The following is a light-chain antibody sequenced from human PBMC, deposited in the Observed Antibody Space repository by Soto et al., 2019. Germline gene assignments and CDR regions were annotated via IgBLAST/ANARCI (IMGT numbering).Light chain of an antibody. V-gene: IGLV4-60*02. CDR1: SGHSSYI. CDR2: VEGSGGY. CDR3: ETWDSTTRV. J-gene: IGLJ3*02. Sequence: QPVLTQSSSASASLGSSVKFTCTLGSGHSSYIIAWHQQQPGKAPRYLMKVEGSGGYNKGSGVPDRFSGSSSGADRYLTISNLQFEDEADYYCETWDSTTRVFGGGTKLTVL.